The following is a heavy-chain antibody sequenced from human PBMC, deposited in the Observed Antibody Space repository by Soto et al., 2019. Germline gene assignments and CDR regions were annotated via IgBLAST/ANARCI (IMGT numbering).Heavy chain of an antibody. CDR2: ISGSDGKT. CDR3: ARWSYLDY. V-gene: IGHV3-23*01. CDR1: GFSFGSYA. Sequence: GGSLRLSCAASGFSFGSYALSWVRQAPGKGLEWVSTISGSDGKTFYADSVKGRFSISRDTSQSTLYLQMNSLRADDTAMYYCARWSYLDYWGQGTQVTVSS. J-gene: IGHJ4*02. D-gene: IGHD3-3*01.